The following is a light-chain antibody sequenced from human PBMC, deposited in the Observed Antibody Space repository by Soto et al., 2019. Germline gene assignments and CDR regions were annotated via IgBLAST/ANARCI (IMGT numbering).Light chain of an antibody. CDR2: DAA. V-gene: IGKV1-33*01. CDR1: QDISNY. Sequence: DLQMPQSPSSLSASVGDRVTITCQASQDISNYLSWYQQKPGKAPKLLIYDAANLQTGVPSRFSGGGSGTHFALTISSLQPEDIATYYCQHYHNLPFTFGPGTKVDVK. J-gene: IGKJ3*01. CDR3: QHYHNLPFT.